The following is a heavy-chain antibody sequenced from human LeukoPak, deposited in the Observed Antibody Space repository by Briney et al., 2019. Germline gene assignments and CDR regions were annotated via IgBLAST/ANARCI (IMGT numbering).Heavy chain of an antibody. CDR3: ANSLLWFGELSSFDY. CDR1: GFTLRSYG. Sequence: GGSLRLSCAASGFTLRSYGMSWVRQAPGKGLEWGSAISGSGGSTYYADSVKGRFTISRDNSKNTLNLQINSLRAEDTAVYYCANSLLWFGELSSFDYWGQGTLVTVSS. J-gene: IGHJ4*02. V-gene: IGHV3-23*01. D-gene: IGHD3-10*01. CDR2: ISGSGGST.